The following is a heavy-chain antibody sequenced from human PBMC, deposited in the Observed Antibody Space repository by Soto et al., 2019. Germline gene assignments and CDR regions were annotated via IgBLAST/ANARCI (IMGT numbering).Heavy chain of an antibody. J-gene: IGHJ4*02. D-gene: IGHD6-19*01. CDR3: ARDPYSSGWDFDY. CDR1: GYRFTGYY. V-gene: IGHV1-2*04. Sequence: SVEATCKASGYRFTGYYMHWPQQDTGQGLEWMGWINPNSGGTNYAQKFQGWVTMTRDTSISTAYMELSRLRSDDTAVFYCARDPYSSGWDFDYWGQGTLVTVSS. CDR2: INPNSGGT.